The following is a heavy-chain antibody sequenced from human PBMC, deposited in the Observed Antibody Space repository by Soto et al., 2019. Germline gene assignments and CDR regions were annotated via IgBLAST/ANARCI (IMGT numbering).Heavy chain of an antibody. Sequence: PGGSLRLSCAASGFTFSSYAMSWVRQAPGKGLERVSAISGSGGSTYYADSVKGRFTISRDNSKNTLYLQMNSLRAEDTAVYYCAKASPGHYSSGWYWAPFDYWGQGTLVTVSS. V-gene: IGHV3-23*01. J-gene: IGHJ4*02. CDR3: AKASPGHYSSGWYWAPFDY. CDR1: GFTFSSYA. D-gene: IGHD6-19*01. CDR2: ISGSGGST.